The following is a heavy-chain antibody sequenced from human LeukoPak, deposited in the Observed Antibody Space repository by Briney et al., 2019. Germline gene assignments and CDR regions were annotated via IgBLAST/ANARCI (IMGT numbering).Heavy chain of an antibody. V-gene: IGHV1-69*13. D-gene: IGHD5-12*01. J-gene: IGHJ4*02. CDR2: IIPIFDSA. CDR3: ARDSGGYSGYDSLFDY. CDR1: GGTFSSYA. Sequence: GASVKVSCKASGGTFSSYAISWVRQAPGQGLEWMGGIIPIFDSANYAQKFQGRVTITADESTSTAYMELSSLRSEDTAVYYCARDSGGYSGYDSLFDYWGQGTLVTVPS.